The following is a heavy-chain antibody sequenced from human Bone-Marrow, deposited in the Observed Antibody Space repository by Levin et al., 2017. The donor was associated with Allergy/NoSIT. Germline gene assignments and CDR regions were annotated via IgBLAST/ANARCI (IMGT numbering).Heavy chain of an antibody. CDR3: ARGIIGDVRVAHKEAFDI. Sequence: GGSLRLSCTVSGFTFSLYSMNWVRQAPGKGLEWVSSISSSGTDMYNADSVKGRFTISRDNAKNSLNLQMSSLRAEDTAIYYCARGIIGDVRVAHKEAFDIWGQGTMVTVSS. CDR1: GFTFSLYS. CDR2: ISSSGTDM. J-gene: IGHJ3*02. V-gene: IGHV3-21*01. D-gene: IGHD2/OR15-2a*01.